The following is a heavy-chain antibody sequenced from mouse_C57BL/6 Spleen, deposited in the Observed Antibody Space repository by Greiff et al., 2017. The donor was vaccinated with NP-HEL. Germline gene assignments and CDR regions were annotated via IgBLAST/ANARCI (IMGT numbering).Heavy chain of an antibody. CDR2: IRLKSDNYAT. V-gene: IGHV6-3*01. CDR3: IYGNLPWFAY. D-gene: IGHD2-1*01. Sequence: EVKVVESGGGLVQPGGSMKLSCVASGFTFSNYWMNWVRQSPEKGLEWVAQIRLKSDNYATHYAESVKGRFTISRDDSKSSVYLQMNNLRAEDTGIYYCIYGNLPWFAYWGQGTLVTVSA. CDR1: GFTFSNYW. J-gene: IGHJ3*01.